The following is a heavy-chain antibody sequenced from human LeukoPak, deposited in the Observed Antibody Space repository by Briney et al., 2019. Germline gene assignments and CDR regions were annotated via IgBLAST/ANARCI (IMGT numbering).Heavy chain of an antibody. J-gene: IGHJ5*02. CDR3: ARGGVVVVPAARPSWFDP. D-gene: IGHD2-2*01. Sequence: SVKVSCKASGGTFSSYAISWMRQAPGQGLEWMGGIIPIFGTANYAQKFQGRVTITTDESTSTAYMELSSLRSEDTAVYYCARGGVVVVPAARPSWFDPWGQGTLVTVSS. CDR2: IIPIFGTA. CDR1: GGTFSSYA. V-gene: IGHV1-69*05.